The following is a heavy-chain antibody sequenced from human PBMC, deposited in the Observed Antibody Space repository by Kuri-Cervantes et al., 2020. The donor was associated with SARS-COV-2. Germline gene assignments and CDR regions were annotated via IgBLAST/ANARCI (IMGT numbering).Heavy chain of an antibody. Sequence: GESLKISCAASGFTFSSYAMSWVRQAPGKGLEWVSAISSSSSYTNYADSVKGRFTISRDNAKNSLYLQMNSLRAEDTAVYYCARGSSGYDLTFGYWGQGTLVTVSS. CDR3: ARGSSGYDLTFGY. D-gene: IGHD5-12*01. V-gene: IGHV3-21*01. CDR1: GFTFSSYA. CDR2: ISSSSSYT. J-gene: IGHJ4*02.